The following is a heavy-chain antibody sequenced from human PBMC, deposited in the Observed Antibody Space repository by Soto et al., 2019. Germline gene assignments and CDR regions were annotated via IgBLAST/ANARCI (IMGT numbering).Heavy chain of an antibody. Sequence: SETLSLTCTVSGGSVSSGSYYWSWIRQPPGKGLEWIGYIYYSGSTYYNPSLKSRVTISVDTSKNQFSLKLSSVTAADTAVYYCARDLLDSSGYYYYYYGMDVWGQGTLVTVSS. CDR1: GGSVSSGSYY. J-gene: IGHJ6*02. V-gene: IGHV4-61*01. CDR2: IYYSGST. CDR3: ARDLLDSSGYYYYYYGMDV. D-gene: IGHD3-22*01.